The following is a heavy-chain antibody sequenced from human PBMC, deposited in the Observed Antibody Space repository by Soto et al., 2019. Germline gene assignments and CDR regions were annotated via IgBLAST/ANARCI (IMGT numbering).Heavy chain of an antibody. CDR2: ISGSHDST. CDR1: GFTFSSYA. CDR3: AKRSSSSTFDY. J-gene: IGHJ4*02. V-gene: IGHV3-23*01. D-gene: IGHD6-6*01. Sequence: EVPLLEFGGGVVQPGESLKLSCAGSGFTFSSYAMSWVRQAPGKGLEWVSVISGSHDSTYYADSVKGLITISRDNSKSALYMQMNSLRAGDTAVYYGAKRSSSSTFDYWGQGTLVTVSS.